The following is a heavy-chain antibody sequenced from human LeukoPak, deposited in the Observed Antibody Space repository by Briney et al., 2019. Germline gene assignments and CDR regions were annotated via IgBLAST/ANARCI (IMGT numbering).Heavy chain of an antibody. CDR3: ARARPESIFGVVINYYYYGMDV. J-gene: IGHJ6*02. CDR2: MNPNSGNT. V-gene: IGHV1-8*01. D-gene: IGHD3-3*01. Sequence: ASVKVSCKASGYTFTSYDINWVRQATGQGLEWMGWMNPNSGNTGYAQKFHGRVTIPINTSISTAYMQLSSLRSEDTAVYYCARARPESIFGVVINYYYYGMDVWGQGTTVTVSS. CDR1: GYTFTSYD.